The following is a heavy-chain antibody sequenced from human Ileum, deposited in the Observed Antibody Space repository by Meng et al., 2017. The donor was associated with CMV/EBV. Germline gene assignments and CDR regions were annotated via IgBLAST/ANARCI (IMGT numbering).Heavy chain of an antibody. CDR2: IYYSGRT. J-gene: IGHJ4*02. D-gene: IGHD2-21*01. Sequence: GSLRLSCSVSGGSISSYYWSWIRQSPGKGLEWIGYIYYSGRTNINPSLSSRVTMSVDTSRKQFSLILRSVTAADTAVYYCAKNGGGANSEIDNWGQGTLVTVSS. V-gene: IGHV4-59*01. CDR1: GGSISSYY. CDR3: AKNGGGANSEIDN.